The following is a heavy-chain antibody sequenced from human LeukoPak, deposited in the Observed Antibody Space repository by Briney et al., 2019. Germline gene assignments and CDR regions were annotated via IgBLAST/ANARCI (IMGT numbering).Heavy chain of an antibody. CDR1: GFTFSSYS. Sequence: PGGSLRLSCAASGFTFSSYSMNWVRQAPGKGLEWVASISSSSSNKYYAYSVKGRFTISRDNAKNSLYLQMNSLRAEDTAVYYCARDHLEWLLYFDYWGQGTLVTVSS. D-gene: IGHD3-3*01. CDR3: ARDHLEWLLYFDY. J-gene: IGHJ4*02. CDR2: ISSSSSNK. V-gene: IGHV3-21*01.